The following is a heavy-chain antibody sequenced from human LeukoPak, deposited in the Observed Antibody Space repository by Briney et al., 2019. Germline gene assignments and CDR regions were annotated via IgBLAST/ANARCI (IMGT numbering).Heavy chain of an antibody. Sequence: PGRSLRLSCAASEFTFSSYGMHWVRQAPGKGLEWVAVISYDGSNKYYADSVKGRFTISRGNSKNTLYLQMNSLRAEDTAVYYCAKSVGATSYWGQGTLVTVSS. J-gene: IGHJ4*02. CDR1: EFTFSSYG. D-gene: IGHD1-26*01. V-gene: IGHV3-30*18. CDR2: ISYDGSNK. CDR3: AKSVGATSY.